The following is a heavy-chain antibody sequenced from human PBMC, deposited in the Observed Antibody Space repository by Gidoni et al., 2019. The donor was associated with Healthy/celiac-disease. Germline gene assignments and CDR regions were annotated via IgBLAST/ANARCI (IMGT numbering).Heavy chain of an antibody. CDR2: ISAYKGNT. CDR1: GYTFTSYG. CDR3: ARDGGTTVTTEGYYYYGMDV. D-gene: IGHD4-17*01. Sequence: QVQLVQSGAEVKKPGASVKVSCKASGYTFTSYGISRVRRAPGQGLEWMGWISAYKGNTNYAQKLKGRVTMTTDTSTSTAYMELRSLRSDDTAVYYCARDGGTTVTTEGYYYYGMDVWGQGTTVTVSS. V-gene: IGHV1-18*04. J-gene: IGHJ6*02.